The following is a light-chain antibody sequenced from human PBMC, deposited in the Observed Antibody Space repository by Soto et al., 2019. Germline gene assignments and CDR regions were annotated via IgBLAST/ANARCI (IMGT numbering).Light chain of an antibody. CDR3: QQFNRYPLT. V-gene: IGKV1-9*01. J-gene: IGKJ4*01. CDR2: AAS. Sequence: DIQLTQSPSFLSASVGDRVTISCRASQGISTDLAWYHQKPGKAPKLLIFAASALQSGVPSRFSGTGSGTEFTLTITSLQPEDFETYYCQQFNRYPLTFGGGTQVDIX. CDR1: QGISTD.